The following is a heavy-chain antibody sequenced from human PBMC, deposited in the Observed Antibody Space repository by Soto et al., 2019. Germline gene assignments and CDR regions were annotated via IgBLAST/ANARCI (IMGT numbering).Heavy chain of an antibody. CDR3: ASRSDSSGSQSAAFDI. CDR2: IIPIFGTA. J-gene: IGHJ3*02. D-gene: IGHD3-22*01. V-gene: IGHV1-69*01. CDR1: GGTFSSYA. Sequence: QVQLVQSGAEVKKPGSSVKVSCKASGGTFSSYAISWVRQAPGQGLEWMGGIIPIFGTANYAQKFQGRVMMTADESTSTAYMELSSLRSEDTAVYYCASRSDSSGSQSAAFDIWGQGTMVTVSS.